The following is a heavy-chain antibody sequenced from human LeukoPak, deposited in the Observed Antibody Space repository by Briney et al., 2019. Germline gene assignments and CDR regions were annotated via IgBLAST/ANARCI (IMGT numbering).Heavy chain of an antibody. D-gene: IGHD3-22*01. CDR3: ARGVLQDYFDSSGFHHRGGGDF. CDR1: GGSINRCSYY. CDR2: IYTSGTT. J-gene: IGHJ4*02. V-gene: IGHV4-61*09. Sequence: PSETLSLTCTVSGGSINRCSYYWTWIRQPAGMGLEWIGHIYTSGTTSYNSSLKSRLDISLDTSKNQVSLTLTSVTAADTATYFCARGVLQDYFDSSGFHHRGGGDFWGQGTLVTVSS.